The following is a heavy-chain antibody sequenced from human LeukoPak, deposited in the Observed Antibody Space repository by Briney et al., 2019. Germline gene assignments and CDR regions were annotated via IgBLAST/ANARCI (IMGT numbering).Heavy chain of an antibody. CDR3: ARGRAIFGVVITYFDY. CDR1: GGSISSGGYY. D-gene: IGHD3-3*01. V-gene: IGHV4-30-2*01. CDR2: IYHSGST. J-gene: IGHJ4*02. Sequence: PSETLSLTCTVSGGSISSGGYYWSWIRQPPGKGLEWIGYIYHSGSTYYNPSLKSRVTISVDRSKNQFSLKLSSVTAADTAVYYCARGRAIFGVVITYFDYWGQGTLVTVSS.